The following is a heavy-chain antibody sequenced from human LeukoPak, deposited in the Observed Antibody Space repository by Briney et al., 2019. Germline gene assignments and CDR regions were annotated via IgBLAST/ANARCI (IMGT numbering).Heavy chain of an antibody. CDR2: ISGSGGST. J-gene: IGHJ4*02. D-gene: IGHD2-2*02. CDR3: AKDPAAIPTQFDY. CDR1: GFTFSSYA. Sequence: PGGSLRLSCAASGFTFSSYAMSWVRQAPGKGLEWVSAISGSGGSTYYADSVKGRFTISRDNSKNTLYLRMNSLRAEDTAVYYCAKDPAAIPTQFDYWGQGTLVTVSS. V-gene: IGHV3-23*01.